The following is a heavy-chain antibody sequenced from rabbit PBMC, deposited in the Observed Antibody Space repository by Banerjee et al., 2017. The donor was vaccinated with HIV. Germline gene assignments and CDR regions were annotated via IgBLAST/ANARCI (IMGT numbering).Heavy chain of an antibody. V-gene: IGHV1S7*01. D-gene: IGHD4-1*01. Sequence: QLVESGGGLVQPGGSLKLSCKASGFDLSNYGVSWVRQAPGKGLEWIWYIDPIFSTTHYATWVNGRFTISSHNAQNTLFLQLSSLTAADTATYFCARETSSGWGVVSYYFNLWGQGTLVTVS. CDR2: IDPIFSTT. CDR3: ARETSSGWGVVSYYFNL. CDR1: GFDLSNYG. J-gene: IGHJ4*01.